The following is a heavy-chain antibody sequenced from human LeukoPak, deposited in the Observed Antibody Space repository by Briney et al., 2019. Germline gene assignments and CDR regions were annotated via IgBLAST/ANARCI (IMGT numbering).Heavy chain of an antibody. D-gene: IGHD4-17*01. V-gene: IGHV3-21*04. J-gene: IGHJ4*02. Sequence: GGSLRLSCAASGFTFSSYSMNWVRQAPGKGLEWVSSISSSSSYIYYADSVKGRFTISRDNSKNTLYLQMNSLRAEDTAVYYCAKDAGYGDYVSDYWGQGTLVTVSS. CDR3: AKDAGYGDYVSDY. CDR1: GFTFSSYS. CDR2: ISSSSSYI.